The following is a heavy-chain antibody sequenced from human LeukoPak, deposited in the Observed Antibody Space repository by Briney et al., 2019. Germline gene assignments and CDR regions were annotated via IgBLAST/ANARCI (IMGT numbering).Heavy chain of an antibody. CDR2: TQFDGSNK. V-gene: IGHV3-30*02. CDR1: GFTFSSYG. D-gene: IGHD4-11*01. CDR3: ARLPYYFDY. J-gene: IGHJ4*02. Sequence: TGGSLRLSCAASGFTFSSYGVHWVRQAPGKGLDWVAFTQFDGSNKHYADSVKGRFTISRDNAKNSLYLQMNSLRAEDTAVYYCARLPYYFDYWGQGTLVTVSS.